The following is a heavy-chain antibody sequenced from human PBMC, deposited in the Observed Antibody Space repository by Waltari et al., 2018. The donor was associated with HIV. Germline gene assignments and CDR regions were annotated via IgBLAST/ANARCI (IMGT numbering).Heavy chain of an antibody. CDR3: ARGHIEVAGFFDY. J-gene: IGHJ4*02. D-gene: IGHD6-19*01. V-gene: IGHV4-59*01. Sequence: QVQLQESGPGLVKPSETLSPTCSVSGGSISNYYWSWIRQPPGKGLEWIAYIYYSGSTNYNPSLKSRVTISVDTSENQFSLNLTSVAAADTAVYYCARGHIEVAGFFDYWGQGVLVSVSS. CDR2: IYYSGST. CDR1: GGSISNYY.